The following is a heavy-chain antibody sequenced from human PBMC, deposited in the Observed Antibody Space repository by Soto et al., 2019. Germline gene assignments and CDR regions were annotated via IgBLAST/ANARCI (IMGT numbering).Heavy chain of an antibody. Sequence: PGGSLRLSCAASGFTFSDYYMSWIRQAPGKGLEWVSYISSSGSTIYYADSVKGRFTISRDNAKNSLYLQMNSLRAEDTAVYYCASTAAYYYDSSGYPAFDYWGQGTPGHRLL. CDR3: ASTAAYYYDSSGYPAFDY. CDR1: GFTFSDYY. V-gene: IGHV3-11*01. D-gene: IGHD3-22*01. J-gene: IGHJ4*02. CDR2: ISSSGSTI.